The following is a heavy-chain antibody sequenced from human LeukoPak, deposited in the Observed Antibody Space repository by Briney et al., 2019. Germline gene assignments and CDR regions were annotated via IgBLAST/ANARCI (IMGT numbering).Heavy chain of an antibody. D-gene: IGHD2-21*02. CDR1: GSSISSYY. V-gene: IGHV4-59*01. CDR2: IYYSGST. Sequence: SETLSLTCTVSGSSISSYYWSWIRQPPGKGLEWIGYIYYSGSTNYNPSLKSRVTISVDTSKNQFSLKLSSVTAADTAVYYCARVGDCGGDCSHFDYWGQGTLVTVSS. CDR3: ARVGDCGGDCSHFDY. J-gene: IGHJ4*02.